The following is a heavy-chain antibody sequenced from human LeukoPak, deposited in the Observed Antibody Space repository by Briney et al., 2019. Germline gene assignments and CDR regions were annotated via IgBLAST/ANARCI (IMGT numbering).Heavy chain of an antibody. CDR1: GFTFSSYW. CDR3: ARVFNSYLEWLFYFDY. J-gene: IGHJ4*02. D-gene: IGHD3-3*01. Sequence: GGSLRLSCAASGFTFSSYWMSWVRQAPGKGLEWVANIKQDGSEKYYVDSVKGRFTISRDNAKNSLYLQMNSLRAEDTAVCYCARVFNSYLEWLFYFDYWGQGTLVTVSS. CDR2: IKQDGSEK. V-gene: IGHV3-7*01.